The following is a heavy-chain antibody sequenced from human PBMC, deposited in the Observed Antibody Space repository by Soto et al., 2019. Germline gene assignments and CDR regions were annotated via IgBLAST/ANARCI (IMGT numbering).Heavy chain of an antibody. D-gene: IGHD3-3*02. J-gene: IGHJ2*01. CDR1: GGSFGNNK. CDR2: VNYSGST. Sequence: QVQLQQWGAGLLKPSETLSLTCAVYGGSFGNNKWSWIRLPPGKGLEWIGDVNYSGSTNYKPSLRSRVTISIDTSKDQFSLTLTSVTAAGTAVYYCIRNFGLWGSGALVTVSS. V-gene: IGHV4-34*01. CDR3: IRNFGL.